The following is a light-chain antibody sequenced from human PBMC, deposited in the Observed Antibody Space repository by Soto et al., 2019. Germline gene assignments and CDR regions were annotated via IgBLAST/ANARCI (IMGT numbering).Light chain of an antibody. Sequence: EIVLTQSPGTLSLSSGERATLSCRASQSVRSNYLAWYQQKPGQAPRLLIYVASSRATGIPDRFGGSGSGTDFTLTISRLEPEEFAVYYCQQYASSPLTFGGGTKVEIK. J-gene: IGKJ4*01. CDR1: QSVRSNY. CDR2: VAS. CDR3: QQYASSPLT. V-gene: IGKV3-20*01.